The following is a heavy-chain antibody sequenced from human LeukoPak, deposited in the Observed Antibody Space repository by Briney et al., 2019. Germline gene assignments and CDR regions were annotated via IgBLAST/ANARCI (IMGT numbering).Heavy chain of an antibody. V-gene: IGHV1-18*04. CDR1: GYTFTSYY. CDR3: ARIPPQYSSGWYRYYYYYMDV. D-gene: IGHD6-19*01. CDR2: ISAYNGNT. J-gene: IGHJ6*03. Sequence: ASVKVSCKASGYTFTSYYMHWVRQAPGQGLEWMGWISAYNGNTNYAQKLQGRVTMTTDTSTSTAYMELRSLRSDDTAVYYCARIPPQYSSGWYRYYYYYMDVWGKGTTVTISS.